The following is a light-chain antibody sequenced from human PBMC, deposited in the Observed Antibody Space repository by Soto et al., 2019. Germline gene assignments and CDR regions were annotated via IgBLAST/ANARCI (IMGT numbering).Light chain of an antibody. CDR2: EVS. CDR1: SSDVGGHNY. CDR3: SSYSSTTSLL. V-gene: IGLV2-14*01. Sequence: QSALTQPPSASGSPGQSVTISCTGTSSDVGGHNYVSWYQQHPGRAPKLIIYEVSKRPSGVSHRFSGSKSGDAASLTISGLQAEDEGDYYCSSYSSTTSLLFGTGTKLTVL. J-gene: IGLJ1*01.